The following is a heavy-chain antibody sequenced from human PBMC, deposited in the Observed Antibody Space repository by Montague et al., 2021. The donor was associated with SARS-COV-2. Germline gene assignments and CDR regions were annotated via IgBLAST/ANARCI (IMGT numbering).Heavy chain of an antibody. V-gene: IGHV6-1*01. D-gene: IGHD2-2*01. J-gene: IGHJ4*02. Sequence: CAISGDSVSMNSPAWNRIRQSPSRGLGWLGRTYYMSKWYNDYAESVKSRITIDPDTSKHQFSLHLNSVTPEDTAVYYCARIPVGSKHYFDFWGQGTLVTVSS. CDR1: GDSVSMNSPA. CDR2: TYYMSKWYN. CDR3: ARIPVGSKHYFDF.